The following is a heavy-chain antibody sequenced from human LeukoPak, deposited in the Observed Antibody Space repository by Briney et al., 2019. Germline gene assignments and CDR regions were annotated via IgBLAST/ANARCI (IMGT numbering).Heavy chain of an antibody. Sequence: PSETLSLTCTVSGGSLSSRTHYWNWIRQPPGKRLEWIASIYHSGSTYYNASLQSRVTISVDTSKNQFSLRLTSVTAAGTAVYYCACPYSASYNSWGPGTLVTVSS. CDR1: GGSLSSRTHY. D-gene: IGHD4-11*01. CDR3: ACPYSASYNS. V-gene: IGHV4-39*01. CDR2: IYHSGST. J-gene: IGHJ4*02.